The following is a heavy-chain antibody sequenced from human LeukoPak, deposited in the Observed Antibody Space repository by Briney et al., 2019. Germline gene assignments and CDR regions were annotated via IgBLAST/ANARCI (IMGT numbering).Heavy chain of an antibody. V-gene: IGHV4-4*09. CDR2: IFSSGNA. Sequence: SETLSLTCTVSGGSISSYYWSWIRQPPGKGLEWIGYIFSSGNANYNPSLESRVTISPDRSRKQFSLKLKSVTAADTAVYYCARRSSDSTGLWAFDYWGQGTLVTVSS. CDR1: GGSISSYY. D-gene: IGHD3-22*01. CDR3: ARRSSDSTGLWAFDY. J-gene: IGHJ4*02.